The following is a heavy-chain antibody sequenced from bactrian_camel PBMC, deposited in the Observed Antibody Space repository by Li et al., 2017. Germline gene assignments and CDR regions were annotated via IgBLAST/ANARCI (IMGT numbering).Heavy chain of an antibody. CDR2: IDADDRV. D-gene: IGHD6*01. CDR3: AAVRYGVTWYPLCRARSADFGY. V-gene: IGHV3S53*01. J-gene: IGHJ6*01. CDR1: RYTYKRNC. Sequence: HVQLVESGGGSVQAGGSLTLSCAAGRYTYKRNCMGWFRQAPGKEREGVADIDADDRVRYVDSVKGRFTISKDNAKNTLYLQMNSLKPEDTAMYYCAAVRYGVTWYPLCRARSADFGYWGQGTQVTVS.